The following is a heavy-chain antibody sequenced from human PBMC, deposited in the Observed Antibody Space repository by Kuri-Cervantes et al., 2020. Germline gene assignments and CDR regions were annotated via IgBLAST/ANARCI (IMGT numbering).Heavy chain of an antibody. D-gene: IGHD3-10*01. Sequence: SLKISCAASGFTFDDYAMHWVRQAPGKGLEWVSGISWNSGSIGYADSVKGRFTISRDNAKNSLYLQMNSLRAEDTAVYYCARGGYGSGSYYFDYWGQGTLVTVSS. CDR3: ARGGYGSGSYYFDY. CDR1: GFTFDDYA. CDR2: ISWNSGSI. J-gene: IGHJ4*02. V-gene: IGHV3-9*01.